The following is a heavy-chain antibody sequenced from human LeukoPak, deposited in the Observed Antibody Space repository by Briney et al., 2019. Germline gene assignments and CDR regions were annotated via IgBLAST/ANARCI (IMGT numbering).Heavy chain of an antibody. D-gene: IGHD6-19*01. CDR3: AHSSGWYYFDY. CDR2: ISSSSSYI. V-gene: IGHV3-21*01. CDR1: GFTFSSYS. J-gene: IGHJ4*02. Sequence: GGSLRLSCAASGFTFSSYSMNWGRQAPGKGLEWVSSISSSSSYIYYADSVKGRFTISRDNAKNSLYLQMNSLRAEDTAVYYCAHSSGWYYFDYWGQGTLVTVSS.